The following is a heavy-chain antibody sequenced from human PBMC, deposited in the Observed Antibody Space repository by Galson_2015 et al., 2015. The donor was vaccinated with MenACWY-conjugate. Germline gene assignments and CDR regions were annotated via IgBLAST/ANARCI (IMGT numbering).Heavy chain of an antibody. CDR3: ARQGFGSSSLDY. CDR2: IYPGDSDT. Sequence: QSGAEVKKPGESLKISCKGSGYTFTSNWIGWVRQMPGTGLEWMGMIYPGDSDTRYTPSFQGHVTISADKSINPAYLQWGSLEASDTAMYYCARQGFGSSSLDYWGQGTLVTVSS. CDR1: GYTFTSNW. J-gene: IGHJ4*02. V-gene: IGHV5-51*01. D-gene: IGHD6-6*01.